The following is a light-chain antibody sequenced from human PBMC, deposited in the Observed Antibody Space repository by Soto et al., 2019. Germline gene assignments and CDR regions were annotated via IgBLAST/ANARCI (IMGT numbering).Light chain of an antibody. Sequence: DIVMTQSPDSLAVSLGERATINCKSSQSVLYSSNNKNYLAWYQQKPGQPPKLLIYWASTRESGVPDRFSGSGSGTDFTLTISSLQAEDVAVYYCQQYRPFGQGTKVDIK. CDR1: QSVLYSSNNKNY. V-gene: IGKV4-1*01. J-gene: IGKJ1*01. CDR3: QQYRP. CDR2: WAS.